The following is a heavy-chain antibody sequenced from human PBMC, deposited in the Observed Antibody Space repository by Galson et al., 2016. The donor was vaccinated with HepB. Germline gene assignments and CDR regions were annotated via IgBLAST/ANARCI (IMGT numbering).Heavy chain of an antibody. J-gene: IGHJ6*02. CDR3: ARDPRKTRYQLLEVYYYYYGMDV. V-gene: IGHV1-18*01. CDR2: VSGHNGNI. D-gene: IGHD2-2*01. Sequence: SVKVSCKASGYTFTTFGVSWVRQAPGQGLEWMGWVSGHNGNINYAQKFQGRVSMTTDTSTSTAYMELRSLRSDDTAVYYCARDPRKTRYQLLEVYYYYYGMDVWGQGTTVTVSS. CDR1: GYTFTTFG.